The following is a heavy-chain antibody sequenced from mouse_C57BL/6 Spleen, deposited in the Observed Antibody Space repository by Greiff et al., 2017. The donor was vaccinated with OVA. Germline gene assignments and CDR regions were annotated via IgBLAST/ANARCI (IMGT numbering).Heavy chain of an antibody. D-gene: IGHD1-1*01. CDR2: INYDGSST. V-gene: IGHV5-16*01. J-gene: IGHJ4*01. Sequence: EVQLVESEGGLVQPGSSMKLSCTASGFTFSDYYMAWVRQVPEKGLEWVANINYDGSSTYYLDYLKSRFIISRDNSKNILYLQKSSLKSEDTATDYCAREGYYGAMDYWGQGTSVTVSS. CDR3: AREGYYGAMDY. CDR1: GFTFSDYY.